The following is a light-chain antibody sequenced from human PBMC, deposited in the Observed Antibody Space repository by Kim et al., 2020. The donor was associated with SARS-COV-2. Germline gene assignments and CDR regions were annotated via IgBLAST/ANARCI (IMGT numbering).Light chain of an antibody. Sequence: DIQMTQSPSTLSASVGDRVTITCRASESINSRLAWYQQKPGKAPKLLIYTASNLESGVSSRFSGSGSGTEFSLTISSLQPDDFATYYCQQYNFYYTFGQGTKLE. V-gene: IGKV1-5*03. CDR3: QQYNFYYT. CDR1: ESINSR. CDR2: TAS. J-gene: IGKJ2*01.